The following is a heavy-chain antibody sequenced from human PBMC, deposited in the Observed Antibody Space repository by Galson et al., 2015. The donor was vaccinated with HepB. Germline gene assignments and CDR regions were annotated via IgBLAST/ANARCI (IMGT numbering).Heavy chain of an antibody. CDR3: AGSLAVAGTGFDH. V-gene: IGHV1-2*06. CDR2: INPNSGGT. J-gene: IGHJ4*02. CDR1: GYTFTDYY. Sequence: SCKASGYTFTDYYMHWVRQAPGQGLEWMGRINPNSGGTDYAQKFQGRVTMTRDTSITTAYMGLSRLRSDDTAVYHCAGSLAVAGTGFDHWGQGTLVTVSS. D-gene: IGHD6-19*01.